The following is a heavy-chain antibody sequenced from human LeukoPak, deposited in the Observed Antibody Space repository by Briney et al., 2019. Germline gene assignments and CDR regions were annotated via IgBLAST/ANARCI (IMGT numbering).Heavy chain of an antibody. CDR1: GFTVSSNY. CDR2: IYSGGST. CDR3: ARDGGYCSSTSCRDY. V-gene: IGHV3-66*02. Sequence: GGSLRLSCAASGFTVSSNYMSWVRLAPGKGLEWVSVIYSGGSTYYADSVKGRFTISRDNSKNTLYLQMNSLRAEDTAVYYCARDGGYCSSTSCRDYRGQGTLVTVSS. D-gene: IGHD2-2*01. J-gene: IGHJ4*02.